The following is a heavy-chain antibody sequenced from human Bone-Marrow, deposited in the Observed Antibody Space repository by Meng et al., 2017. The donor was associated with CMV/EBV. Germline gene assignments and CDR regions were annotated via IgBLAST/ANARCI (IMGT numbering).Heavy chain of an antibody. CDR3: ARDPRGYYGSGSYRSDY. J-gene: IGHJ4*02. CDR2: IKQDGSEK. Sequence: GGSLRLSCAASGFTFSSYWMSWVRQAPGKGLEWVANIKQDGSEKYYVDSVKSRFTISRDNAKNSLYLQMNSLRAEDTAVYYCARDPRGYYGSGSYRSDYWGQGTLVTVSS. V-gene: IGHV3-7*01. D-gene: IGHD3-10*01. CDR1: GFTFSSYW.